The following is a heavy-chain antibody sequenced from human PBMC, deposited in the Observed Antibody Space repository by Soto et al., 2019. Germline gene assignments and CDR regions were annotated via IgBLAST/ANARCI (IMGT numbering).Heavy chain of an antibody. CDR2: ISYDGSNK. D-gene: IGHD7-27*01. J-gene: IGHJ3*02. V-gene: IGHV3-30*03. CDR3: AANGGGEGHRVAFDI. CDR1: GFTFSSYG. Sequence: HPGGSLRLSCAASGFTFSSYGMHWVRQAPGKGLEWVAVISYDGSNKYYADSVKGRFTISRDNSKNTLYLQMNSLRAEDTAVYYCAANGGGEGHRVAFDIWGQGTMVTVSS.